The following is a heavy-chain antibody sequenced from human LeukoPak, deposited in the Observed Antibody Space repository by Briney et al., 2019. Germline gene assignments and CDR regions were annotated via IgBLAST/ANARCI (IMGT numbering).Heavy chain of an antibody. V-gene: IGHV1-2*02. Sequence: ASVKVSCKASGYTFTGYYLRWVRQAPGQGPEWMGWINPKSGVTNYAQKFQGRVTMTSDTSISTAYMNFSRLRSDDTAMYYCARDLGVAVRPFSLFYWGQGTLITVSS. D-gene: IGHD6-6*01. CDR3: ARDLGVAVRPFSLFY. CDR1: GYTFTGYY. CDR2: INPKSGVT. J-gene: IGHJ4*02.